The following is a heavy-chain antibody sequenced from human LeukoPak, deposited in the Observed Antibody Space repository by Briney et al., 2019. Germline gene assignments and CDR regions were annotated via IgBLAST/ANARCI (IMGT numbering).Heavy chain of an antibody. J-gene: IGHJ1*01. CDR3: ARGAWYSSSWYEYFQH. Sequence: SETLSLTCTVSGGSISSYYWSWIRQPPGKGLGWIGYIYHSGSSNYNPSLKSRVTISVDTSKNQVSLKLTSVTAADTAVYYCARGAWYSSSWYEYFQHWGQGTLVTVSS. V-gene: IGHV4-59*01. CDR2: IYHSGSS. CDR1: GGSISSYY. D-gene: IGHD6-13*01.